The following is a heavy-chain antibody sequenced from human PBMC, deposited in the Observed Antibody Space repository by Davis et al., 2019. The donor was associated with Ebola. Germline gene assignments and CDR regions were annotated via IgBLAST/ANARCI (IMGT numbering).Heavy chain of an antibody. Sequence: GESLKISCKGSGYNFPTYWIGWVRQTPGKGLEWMGVIYPGDSETSYSPSFRGLVTISVDKSISTAYLQWSSLKASDTAIYYCARHGLYYNINDYPYYYGMDVWGKGTTVAVSS. D-gene: IGHD1-14*01. CDR1: GYNFPTYW. J-gene: IGHJ6*04. CDR2: IYPGDSET. V-gene: IGHV5-51*01. CDR3: ARHGLYYNINDYPYYYGMDV.